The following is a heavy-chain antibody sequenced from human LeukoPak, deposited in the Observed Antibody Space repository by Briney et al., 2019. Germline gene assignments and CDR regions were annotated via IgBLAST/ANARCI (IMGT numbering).Heavy chain of an antibody. V-gene: IGHV3-23*01. CDR3: AKNQGQWLVPVDY. J-gene: IGHJ4*02. CDR2: MSGSGGST. D-gene: IGHD6-19*01. Sequence: GSLRLSCAASGFTFSSYGMYWVRQAPGKGLEWVSSMSGSGGSTYYADSVKGRFTISRDNSKNTLYLQMNNLRAEDTALYYCAKNQGQWLVPVDYWGQGTLVTVSS. CDR1: GFTFSSYG.